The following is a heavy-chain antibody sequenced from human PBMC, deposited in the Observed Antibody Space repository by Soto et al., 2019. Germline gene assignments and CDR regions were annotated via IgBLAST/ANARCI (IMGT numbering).Heavy chain of an antibody. V-gene: IGHV4-34*01. J-gene: IGHJ6*02. CDR3: ARDGAYSSSWYTRYYYYGMDV. D-gene: IGHD6-13*01. CDR2: INHSGST. CDR1: GGSFSCYY. Sequence: SSETLSLTCAVYGGSFSCYYWSWIRQPPGKGLEWIGEINHSGSTNYNPSLKSRVTISVDTSKNQFSLKLSSVTAADTAVYYCARDGAYSSSWYTRYYYYGMDVWGQGTTVTVSS.